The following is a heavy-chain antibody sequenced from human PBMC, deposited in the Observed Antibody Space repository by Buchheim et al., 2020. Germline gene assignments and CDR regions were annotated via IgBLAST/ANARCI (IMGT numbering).Heavy chain of an antibody. D-gene: IGHD2-2*01. Sequence: QVQLVESGGGVVQPGRSLRLSCAASGFTFSGYAMHWVRQAPGKGLEWVAVISYDGSNKYYADSVKGRFTLSRDNSKNTLYLQMNSLRAEDTAVYYCARDALLYCSSTSCSSGFDYWGQGTL. J-gene: IGHJ4*02. CDR2: ISYDGSNK. CDR1: GFTFSGYA. CDR3: ARDALLYCSSTSCSSGFDY. V-gene: IGHV3-30*04.